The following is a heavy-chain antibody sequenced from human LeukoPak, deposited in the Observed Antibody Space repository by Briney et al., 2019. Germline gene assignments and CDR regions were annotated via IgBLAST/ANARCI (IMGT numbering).Heavy chain of an antibody. J-gene: IGHJ4*02. V-gene: IGHV4-61*01. CDR3: AREVGCSGGSCSDY. D-gene: IGHD2-15*01. CDR1: GGSVSSGSHY. Sequence: SETLSLTCTVSGGSVSSGSHYWSWIRQPPGKGLEWIGYIYYSGSTNYNPSLKSRVTISVDTSKNQFSLKLSSVTAADTAVYYCAREVGCSGGSCSDYWGQGTLVTVSS. CDR2: IYYSGST.